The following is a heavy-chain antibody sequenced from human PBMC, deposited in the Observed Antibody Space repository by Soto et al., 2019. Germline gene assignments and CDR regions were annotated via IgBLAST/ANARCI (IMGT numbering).Heavy chain of an antibody. Sequence: SLRLSCAASGFSFSKYGMHWVRQAPGKGLEWVAFVSSGGNNKYYGDSVKGRFTISRDNSKNMVFLQVDSLRVDDTAVYYCAKDRVIQLLPIWPDPWGQGTLVTVSS. J-gene: IGHJ5*02. CDR1: GFSFSKYG. CDR3: AKDRVIQLLPIWPDP. CDR2: VSSGGNNK. D-gene: IGHD2-2*01. V-gene: IGHV3-30*18.